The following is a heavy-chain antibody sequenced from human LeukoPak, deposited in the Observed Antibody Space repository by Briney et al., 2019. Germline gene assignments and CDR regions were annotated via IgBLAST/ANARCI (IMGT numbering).Heavy chain of an antibody. CDR2: ITRTSIYI. Sequence: GGSLRLSCAASGFTFSSYSMNWVRQAPGKGLEWVSSITRTSIYIHYADSLKGRFTISRDNAKNTLYLQMNSLRAEDTAVYYCARARLTYYYGSGSYSRGGLDYWGQGTLVTVSS. CDR1: GFTFSSYS. V-gene: IGHV3-21*01. CDR3: ARARLTYYYGSGSYSRGGLDY. D-gene: IGHD3-10*01. J-gene: IGHJ4*02.